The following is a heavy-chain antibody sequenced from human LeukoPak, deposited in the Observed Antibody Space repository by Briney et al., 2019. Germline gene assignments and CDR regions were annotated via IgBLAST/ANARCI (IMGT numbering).Heavy chain of an antibody. V-gene: IGHV4-4*07. Sequence: SETLSLTCTVSGGSISNYHWSWIRQPAGKGLEWIGQIHTSGSTDYNPPLKSRVTMSIDTTEDQVSLTIRSVTAADTAFYYCARRDISSGWSFDYWGQGTLVTVSS. D-gene: IGHD6-19*01. CDR1: GGSISNYH. J-gene: IGHJ4*02. CDR3: ARRDISSGWSFDY. CDR2: IHTSGST.